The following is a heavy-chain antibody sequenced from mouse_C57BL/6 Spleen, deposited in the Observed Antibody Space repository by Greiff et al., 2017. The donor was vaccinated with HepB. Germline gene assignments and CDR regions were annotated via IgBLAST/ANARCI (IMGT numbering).Heavy chain of an antibody. CDR2: IYPRSGNT. D-gene: IGHD1-1*01. Sequence: VQLQQSGAELARPGASVKLSCKASGYTFTSYGISWVKQRTGQGLEWIGEIYPRSGNTYYNEKFKGKATLTADKSSSTAYMELRSLTSEDSAVYFCARIITTEVDPYYFDYWGQGTTLTVSS. CDR3: ARIITTEVDPYYFDY. CDR1: GYTFTSYG. J-gene: IGHJ2*01. V-gene: IGHV1-81*01.